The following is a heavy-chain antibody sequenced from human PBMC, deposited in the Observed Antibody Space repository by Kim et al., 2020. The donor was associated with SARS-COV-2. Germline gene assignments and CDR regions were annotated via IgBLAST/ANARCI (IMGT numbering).Heavy chain of an antibody. V-gene: IGHV4-30-4*01. Sequence: SETLSLTCTVSSGFISSGDYYWSWIRQSPGKGLEWIGYIYYSGSTDYNPSLKSRVTISVDTSKNQFSLKLSSVTAADTAVYYCARDRRQLVLDYWGQGILVTVSS. CDR3: ARDRRQLVLDY. CDR2: IYYSGST. J-gene: IGHJ4*02. CDR1: SGFISSGDYY. D-gene: IGHD6-13*01.